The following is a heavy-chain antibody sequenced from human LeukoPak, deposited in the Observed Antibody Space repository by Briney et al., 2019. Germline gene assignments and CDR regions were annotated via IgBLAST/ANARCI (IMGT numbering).Heavy chain of an antibody. CDR1: GGTFSNYA. V-gene: IGHV1-69*05. CDR2: IFPIFGTA. Sequence: SVKVSCKASGGTFSNYAISWVRQAPGQGLEWMGRIFPIFGTANYAQKFQGRVTITTDESTSTAYMELSSLRSEDTAVYYCARVRGSSWYRAEGWFDPWGQGTLVTVSS. D-gene: IGHD6-13*01. CDR3: ARVRGSSWYRAEGWFDP. J-gene: IGHJ5*02.